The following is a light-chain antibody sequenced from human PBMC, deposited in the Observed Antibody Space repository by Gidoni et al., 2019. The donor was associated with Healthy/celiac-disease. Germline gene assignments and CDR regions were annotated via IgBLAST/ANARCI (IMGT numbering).Light chain of an antibody. J-gene: IGKJ2*01. V-gene: IGKV3-15*01. CDR1: QSVSSN. Sequence: EIEMTHSLATLPVSPGERATLSCRASQSVSSNLAWYQQKPGQAPRLLIYGASTRATGIPARFSGSGSGTEFTLTISSLQSEDFAVYYCQQYNNWPPYTFGQGTRLEIK. CDR2: GAS. CDR3: QQYNNWPPYT.